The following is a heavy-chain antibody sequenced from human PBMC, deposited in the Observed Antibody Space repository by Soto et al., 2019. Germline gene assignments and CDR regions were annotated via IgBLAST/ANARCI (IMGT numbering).Heavy chain of an antibody. CDR2: ISSSSSYT. CDR3: ATDERIAVSGYYLDN. V-gene: IGHV3-11*06. D-gene: IGHD6-19*01. Sequence: GGSLRLSCAASGFTFSDYYMSWIRQAPGKGLEWVSYISSSSSYTNYADSVKGRFTISRDNAKNSLYLQMNSLRAEDTAVYYCATDERIAVSGYYLDNWGQGTLVTASS. J-gene: IGHJ4*02. CDR1: GFTFSDYY.